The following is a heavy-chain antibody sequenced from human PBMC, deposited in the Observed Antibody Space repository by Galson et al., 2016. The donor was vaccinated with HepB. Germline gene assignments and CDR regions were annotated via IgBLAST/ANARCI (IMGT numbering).Heavy chain of an antibody. CDR3: ARDFTYQDSSYWYDAFDV. D-gene: IGHD3-22*01. J-gene: IGHJ3*01. CDR1: GFTFSNFW. V-gene: IGHV3-7*03. CDR2: IKGDGSKQ. Sequence: SLRLSCAASGFTFSNFWMTWVRQAPGKGLEWVANIKGDGSKQNYVDSVKGRFSISRDNARNSLYLQADSLRAEDTALYFCARDFTYQDSSYWYDAFDVWGQGTMVTVSS.